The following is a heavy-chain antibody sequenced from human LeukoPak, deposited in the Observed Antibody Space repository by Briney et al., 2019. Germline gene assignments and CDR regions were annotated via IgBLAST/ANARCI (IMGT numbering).Heavy chain of an antibody. Sequence: GASVKVSCKASGYTFTSYDINWVRQATGQGLEWMGWMNPNSGNTGYAQKFQGRATITRNTSISTAYMELSSLRSDDTAVYYCARADYYYYMDVWGKGTTVTVSS. CDR3: ARADYYYYMDV. CDR2: MNPNSGNT. CDR1: GYTFTSYD. J-gene: IGHJ6*03. V-gene: IGHV1-8*03.